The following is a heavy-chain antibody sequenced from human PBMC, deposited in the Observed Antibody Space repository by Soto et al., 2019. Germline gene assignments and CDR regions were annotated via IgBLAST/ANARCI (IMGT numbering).Heavy chain of an antibody. V-gene: IGHV4-59*01. Sequence: SETLSLTCTVSGGSISSYYRSWIRQPPGKGLEWIGYIYYSGSTNYNPSLKSRVTISVDTSKNQLSLKLSSVTAADTAVYYCARDQLGLNPFDYWGQGTRVTVSS. D-gene: IGHD1-1*01. CDR1: GGSISSYY. CDR3: ARDQLGLNPFDY. J-gene: IGHJ4*02. CDR2: IYYSGST.